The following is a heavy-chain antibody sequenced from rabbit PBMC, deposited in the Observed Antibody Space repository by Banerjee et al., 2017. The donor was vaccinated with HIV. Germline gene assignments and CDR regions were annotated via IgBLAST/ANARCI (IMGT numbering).Heavy chain of an antibody. Sequence: QSLEESGGDLVKPGASLTLTCTASGFTLSSSYWICWVRQAPGKGLEWIACINAVSGKAVYASWAKGRFTFSKTSSTTVTLQMTSLTDADTATPFWARDLAGVIGWNFGWWGPGTLVTVS. D-gene: IGHD4-1*01. CDR1: GFTLSSSYW. V-gene: IGHV1S40*01. CDR2: INAVSGKA. J-gene: IGHJ4*01. CDR3: ARDLAGVIGWNFGW.